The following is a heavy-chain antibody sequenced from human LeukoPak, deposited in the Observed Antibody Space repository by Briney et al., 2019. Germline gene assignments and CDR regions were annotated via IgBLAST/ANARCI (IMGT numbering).Heavy chain of an antibody. V-gene: IGHV3-23*01. D-gene: IGHD2-2*01. Sequence: GGSLRLSCAASGFTFSSYAMSWVRQAPGKGLEWVSAISGSGGSTYYADSVKGRFTISRDNSKNMLYLQMNSLRAEDTAVYYCAKGLRYCSSTSCSVVDPWGQGTLVTVSS. CDR3: AKGLRYCSSTSCSVVDP. CDR2: ISGSGGST. J-gene: IGHJ5*02. CDR1: GFTFSSYA.